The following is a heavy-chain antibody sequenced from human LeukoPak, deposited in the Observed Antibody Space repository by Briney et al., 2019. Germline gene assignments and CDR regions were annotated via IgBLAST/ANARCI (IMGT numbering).Heavy chain of an antibody. CDR2: INTNTGNP. Sequence: ASVKVSCKASGYTFTRYEMNWVRQAPGQGLEWMGWINTNTGNPTYAQGFTGRFVFSLDTSVSTAYLQISSLKAEDTAIYYCARVDTSNWSRCDYWGRGTLVTVSS. D-gene: IGHD6-13*01. J-gene: IGHJ4*02. CDR3: ARVDTSNWSRCDY. V-gene: IGHV7-4-1*02. CDR1: GYTFTRYE.